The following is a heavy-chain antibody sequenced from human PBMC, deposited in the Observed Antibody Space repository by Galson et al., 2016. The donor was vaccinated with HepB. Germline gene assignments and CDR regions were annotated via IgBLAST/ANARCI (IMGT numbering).Heavy chain of an antibody. D-gene: IGHD3/OR15-3a*01. CDR1: GDSISSNSFY. CDR3: AIQVIFELGADLFDS. V-gene: IGHV4-39*01. CDR2: LSYSGGT. J-gene: IGHJ4*01. Sequence: SETLSLTCTVSGDSISSNSFYWGWIRQPPGQGLEWIGSLSYSGGTYYTRSLNSRVTISLDSSKNQLSPKVTSVTAADTAVYYCAIQVIFELGADLFDSWGHGILFAVSA.